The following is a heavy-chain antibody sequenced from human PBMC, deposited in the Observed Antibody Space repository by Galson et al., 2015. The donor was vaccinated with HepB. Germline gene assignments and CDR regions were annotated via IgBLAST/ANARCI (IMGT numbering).Heavy chain of an antibody. CDR1: GYIFTSYY. Sequence: QSGAEVKKPGTSVKVSCKASGYIFTSYYVHWVRQAPGQGLEWMGRINPTGGTTDYPQKFQGRVTMTRDTSTSTVYMELSSLTSGDTAVYYCARDPENYFETSGLGDIWGQGTMVTVSS. V-gene: IGHV1-46*01. D-gene: IGHD3-22*01. CDR2: INPTGGTT. J-gene: IGHJ3*02. CDR3: ARDPENYFETSGLGDI.